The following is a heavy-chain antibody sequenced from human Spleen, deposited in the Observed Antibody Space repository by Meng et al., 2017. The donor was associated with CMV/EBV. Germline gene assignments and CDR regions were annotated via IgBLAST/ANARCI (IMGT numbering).Heavy chain of an antibody. CDR1: GGSISSCGYY. D-gene: IGHD2-15*01. CDR2: IYYSGST. Sequence: TVSGGSISSCGYYWSWIRQHPGKGLEWIGYIYYSGSTYYNPSLKSRVTISVDTSKNQLSLRLSPVTAADTAVYYCARDGCSGGSCYPWGQGTLVTVSS. CDR3: ARDGCSGGSCYP. V-gene: IGHV4-31*03. J-gene: IGHJ5*02.